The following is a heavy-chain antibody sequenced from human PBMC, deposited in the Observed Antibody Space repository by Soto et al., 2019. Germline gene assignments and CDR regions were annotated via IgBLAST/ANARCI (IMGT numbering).Heavy chain of an antibody. CDR2: IFSNNDK. CDR3: ARRTECSRTDCYLAAYDP. CDR1: GLARRNGGQG. D-gene: IGHD2-21*02. J-gene: IGHJ5*02. Sequence: GAGVTVVNPTSTHTLTCTVTGLARRNGGQGVSWIRQPPGKAQGWLGHIFSNNDKSYSKSLRSSLAISKQTSRSQVVLTMTDMDPMDSATYYCARRTECSRTDCYLAAYDPWGQGTLVTVSS. V-gene: IGHV2-26*01.